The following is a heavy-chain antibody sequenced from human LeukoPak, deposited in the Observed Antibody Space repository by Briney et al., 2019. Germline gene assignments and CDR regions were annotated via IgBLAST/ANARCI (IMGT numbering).Heavy chain of an antibody. CDR1: GFTFSSYA. V-gene: IGHV3-23*01. CDR3: AKDLGQPYAFDI. CDR2: ISGSGGST. D-gene: IGHD2-2*01. J-gene: IGHJ3*02. Sequence: GGSLRLSCAASGFTFSSYAMSWVRRAPGKGLEWVSAISGSGGSTYYADSVKGRFTISRDNSKNTLYLQMNSLRAEDTAVYYCAKDLGQPYAFDIWGQGTMVTVSS.